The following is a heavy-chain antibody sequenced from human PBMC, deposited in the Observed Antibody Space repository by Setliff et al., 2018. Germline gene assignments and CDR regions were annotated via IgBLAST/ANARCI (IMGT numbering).Heavy chain of an antibody. D-gene: IGHD1-1*01. J-gene: IGHJ4*02. CDR1: GASLNSGTYY. CDR2: IYYRGDT. CDR3: ARTGTYRYFDY. V-gene: IGHV4-39*01. Sequence: SETLSLTCTVSGASLNSGTYYWGWIRQPPGKGLEWIGRIYYRGDTYNPSLKGRLTISVDTAQNQFSLRLTSVTAADTAVYYCARTGTYRYFDYWGQGALVTVS.